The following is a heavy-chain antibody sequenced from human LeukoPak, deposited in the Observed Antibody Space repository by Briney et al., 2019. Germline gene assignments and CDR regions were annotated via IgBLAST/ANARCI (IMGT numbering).Heavy chain of an antibody. CDR1: GGSISSYY. CDR3: ARLRTYYDFWSGYYGPYYFDY. J-gene: IGHJ4*02. D-gene: IGHD3-3*01. V-gene: IGHV4-59*08. CDR2: IYYSGST. Sequence: SSETLSLTCTVSGGSISSYYWSWIRQPPGKGLEWIGYIYYSGSTNYNPSLKSRVTISVDTSKNQFSLKLSSVTAADTAVYYCARLRTYYDFWSGYYGPYYFDYWGQGTLVTVSS.